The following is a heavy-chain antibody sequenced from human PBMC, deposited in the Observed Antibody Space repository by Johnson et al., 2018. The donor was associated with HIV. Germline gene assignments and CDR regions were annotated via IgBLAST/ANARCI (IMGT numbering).Heavy chain of an antibody. V-gene: IGHV3-30-3*01. CDR2: ISYDGSNK. D-gene: IGHD2-15*01. CDR1: GFTFSSYA. J-gene: IGHJ3*02. CDR3: ARGHCSGAVWLDDGVDI. Sequence: QVQLVESGGGVVQPGRSLRLSCAASGFTFSSYAMHWVRQAPGKGLEWVAVISYDGSNKYSADSVKGRFTISRDNAKNSLYLQMNSLRAEDTAVYYCARGHCSGAVWLDDGVDIWGQGTMVTVSS.